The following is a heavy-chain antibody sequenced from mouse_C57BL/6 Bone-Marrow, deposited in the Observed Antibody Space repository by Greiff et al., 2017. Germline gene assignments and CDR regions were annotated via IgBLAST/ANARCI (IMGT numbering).Heavy chain of an antibody. J-gene: IGHJ3*01. V-gene: IGHV5-15*01. CDR1: GFTFSDYG. Sequence: EVKVVESGGGLVQPGGSLKLSCAASGFTFSDYGMAWVRQAPRKGPEWVAFISNLAYSIYYADTVTGRFTISRENAKNTLYREMSSLRSEDTAMYYCARRDWGFAYWGQGTLVTVSA. CDR3: ARRDWGFAY. D-gene: IGHD4-1*01. CDR2: ISNLAYSI.